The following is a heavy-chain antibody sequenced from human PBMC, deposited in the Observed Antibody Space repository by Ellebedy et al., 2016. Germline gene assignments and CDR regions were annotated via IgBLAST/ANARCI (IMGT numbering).Heavy chain of an antibody. D-gene: IGHD3-10*01. Sequence: GESLKISXAASGFTFSSHSMNWVRQAPGKGLEWVSYIHSSSSTIYYADSVKGRFTISRDNAKTSLYLQMNSLRDEDTAVYYCARSSMVRGGDLFDYWGQGALVTVSS. V-gene: IGHV3-48*02. J-gene: IGHJ4*02. CDR2: IHSSSSTI. CDR3: ARSSMVRGGDLFDY. CDR1: GFTFSSHS.